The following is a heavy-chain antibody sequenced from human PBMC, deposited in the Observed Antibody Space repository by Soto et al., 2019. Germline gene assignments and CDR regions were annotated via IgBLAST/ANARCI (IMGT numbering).Heavy chain of an antibody. CDR2: INPNSGGT. CDR1: GYTFTGYY. V-gene: IGHV1-2*04. D-gene: IGHD2-2*01. CDR3: ARAGDCSSTSCYAYYMDV. Sequence: ASVKVSCKASGYTFTGYYMHWVRQAPGQGLEWMGWINPNSGGTNYAQKFQGWVTMTRDTSISTAYMELSRLRSDDTAVYYCARAGDCSSTSCYAYYMDVWGKGTMVTVSS. J-gene: IGHJ6*03.